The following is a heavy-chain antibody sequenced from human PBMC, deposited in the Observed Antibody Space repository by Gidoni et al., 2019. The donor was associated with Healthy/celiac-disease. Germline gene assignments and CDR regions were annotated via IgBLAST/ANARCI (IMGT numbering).Heavy chain of an antibody. V-gene: IGHV3-9*01. D-gene: IGHD3-22*01. J-gene: IGHJ3*02. CDR2: SSGNSGSI. Sequence: EVQLVASGGGLVQPGRSLRLSCAASGFTFDAYAMHWVRQAPGKGLEWVSGSSGNSGSIGYADSVKGRFTISRDNAKNSLYLQMNSLRAEDTALYYCAKSRGEYYDSSEDAFDIWGQGTMVTVSS. CDR3: AKSRGEYYDSSEDAFDI. CDR1: GFTFDAYA.